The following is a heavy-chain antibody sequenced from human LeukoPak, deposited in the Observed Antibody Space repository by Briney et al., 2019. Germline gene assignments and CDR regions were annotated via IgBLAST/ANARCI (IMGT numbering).Heavy chain of an antibody. CDR3: AVVPAAMGDWFDP. V-gene: IGHV1-46*01. Sequence: ASVKVSCKASGYTFTSYYMHWVRQAPGQGLEWMGIINPSGGSTSYAQKFQGRVTMTRDTSTSTVYMELSSLRSEDTAVYYRAVVPAAMGDWFDPWGQGTLVTVSS. CDR2: INPSGGST. CDR1: GYTFTSYY. D-gene: IGHD2-2*01. J-gene: IGHJ5*02.